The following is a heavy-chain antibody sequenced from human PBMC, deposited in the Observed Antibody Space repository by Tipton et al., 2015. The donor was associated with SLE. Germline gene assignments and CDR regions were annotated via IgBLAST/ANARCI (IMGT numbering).Heavy chain of an antibody. D-gene: IGHD6-19*01. CDR2: VSYSGIT. J-gene: IGHJ5*02. CDR1: GGPIGNTNYY. Sequence: TLSLTCSVSGGPIGNTNYYWGWIRQPPGKGLEWIGSVSYSGITNYTPSLKSRLTISMDTSKNQFSLRRRSVTAADTAVYYCARVSVAGPYIWFAPWGKGTLVSVSS. CDR3: ARVSVAGPYIWFAP. V-gene: IGHV4-39*07.